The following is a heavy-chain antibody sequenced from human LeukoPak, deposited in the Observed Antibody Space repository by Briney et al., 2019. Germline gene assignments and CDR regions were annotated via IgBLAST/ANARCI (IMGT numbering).Heavy chain of an antibody. V-gene: IGHV1-2*02. CDR2: INPNSGGT. CDR1: GYTFTSYG. D-gene: IGHD3-10*01. CDR3: ARDTMVRGVIGY. Sequence: ASVKVSCKASGYTFTSYGISWVRQAPGQGLEWMGWINPNSGGTNYAQKFQGRVTMTRDTSISTAYMELSRLRSDDTAVYYCARDTMVRGVIGYWGQGTLVTVSS. J-gene: IGHJ4*02.